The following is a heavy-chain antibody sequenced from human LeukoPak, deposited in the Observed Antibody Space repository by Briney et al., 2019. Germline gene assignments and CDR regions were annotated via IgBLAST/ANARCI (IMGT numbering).Heavy chain of an antibody. CDR3: AKGGHSSGWYFGGY. J-gene: IGHJ4*02. CDR1: GFTFSSYA. CDR2: ISGSGGST. V-gene: IGHV3-23*01. Sequence: PGGSLRLSCAASGFTFSSYAMSWVRQAPGKGLEWVSAISGSGGSTYYADSVKGRFTISRDNSKNTLYLQMNSLRAEDTAVYYCAKGGHSSGWYFGGYWGQGTLVTVSS. D-gene: IGHD6-19*01.